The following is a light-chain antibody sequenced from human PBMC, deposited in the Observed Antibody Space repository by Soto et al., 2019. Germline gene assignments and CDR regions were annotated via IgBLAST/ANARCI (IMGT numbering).Light chain of an antibody. CDR1: SSDVGGYNY. CDR2: EVS. CDR3: SSYTSSSTYV. V-gene: IGLV2-14*01. J-gene: IGLJ1*01. Sequence: QSALTQPASVSGSPGQSITISCTGTSSDVGGYNYVSWYQQHPGKAPKLMTYEVSNRPSGVSNRFSGSKSGNTASLTISGPQAEDEADYYCSSYTSSSTYVFGTGTKLTVL.